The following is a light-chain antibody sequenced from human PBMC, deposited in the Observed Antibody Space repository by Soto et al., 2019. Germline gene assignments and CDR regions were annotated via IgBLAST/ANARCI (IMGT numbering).Light chain of an antibody. Sequence: EIVLTQSPATLSVSPGERATLSCRASQSVTSNYLAWYQQKPGQAPRLLIYGASSRATGIPDRFSGSGSGTDFTLTITRLEPEDFAVYYCQQYGNSPATFGPGTKVDIK. V-gene: IGKV3-20*01. CDR3: QQYGNSPAT. J-gene: IGKJ3*01. CDR1: QSVTSNY. CDR2: GAS.